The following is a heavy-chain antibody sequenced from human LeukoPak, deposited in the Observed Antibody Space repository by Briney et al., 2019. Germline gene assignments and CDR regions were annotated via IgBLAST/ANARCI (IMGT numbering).Heavy chain of an antibody. CDR2: ISYDGSNK. Sequence: GGSLRLSCAASGFTFSSYAMHWVRQAPGKGLEWVAVISYDGSNKYYADSVKGRFTISRDNSKNTLYLQMNSLRAEDTAVYYCARDQIAAAPPEYFQHWGQGTLVTVSS. V-gene: IGHV3-30-3*01. D-gene: IGHD6-13*01. J-gene: IGHJ1*01. CDR1: GFTFSSYA. CDR3: ARDQIAAAPPEYFQH.